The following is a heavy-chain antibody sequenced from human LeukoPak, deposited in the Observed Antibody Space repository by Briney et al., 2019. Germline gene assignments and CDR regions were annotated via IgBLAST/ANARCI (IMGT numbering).Heavy chain of an antibody. CDR2: ITPIFGTA. CDR1: GGTFSSYA. V-gene: IGHV1-69*05. Sequence: ASVKVSCKASGGTFSSYAISWVRQAPGQGLEWMGGITPIFGTANYAQKFQGRVTITTDESTSTAYMELSSLRSEDTAVYYCARSGGYCSSTSCPYGYWGQGTLVTVSS. J-gene: IGHJ4*02. CDR3: ARSGGYCSSTSCPYGY. D-gene: IGHD2-2*01.